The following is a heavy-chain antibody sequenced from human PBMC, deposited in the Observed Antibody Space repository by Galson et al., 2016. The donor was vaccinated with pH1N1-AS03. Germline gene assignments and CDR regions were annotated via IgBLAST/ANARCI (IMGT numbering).Heavy chain of an antibody. J-gene: IGHJ4*02. CDR1: GFSLSTGGVH. V-gene: IGHV2-5*02. CDR2: IFWDGET. Sequence: ALVKPTQTLTLTCSFSGFSLSTGGVHVAWIRQPPGKALEWLALIFWDGETRYRPSLTSRLTITKDTSTNEVVLTMTNMDPVDTATYSCARRTHVNEGLDFWGQGILVTVSS. D-gene: IGHD2-8*01. CDR3: ARRTHVNEGLDF.